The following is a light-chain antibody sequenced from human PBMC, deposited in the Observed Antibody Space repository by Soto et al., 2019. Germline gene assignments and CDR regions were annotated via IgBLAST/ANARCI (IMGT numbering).Light chain of an antibody. CDR1: QGIGVR. Sequence: DIQMTQSPSSVSASVGDRVTITCRAGQGIGVRLAWFQQKPGKAPQYLIQAASTLASGVPSRFSGSGSGTAFILTISSLQPEDFATYYCQQSYSTPLTFGGGTKVDIK. CDR2: AAS. CDR3: QQSYSTPLT. V-gene: IGKV1-12*01. J-gene: IGKJ4*01.